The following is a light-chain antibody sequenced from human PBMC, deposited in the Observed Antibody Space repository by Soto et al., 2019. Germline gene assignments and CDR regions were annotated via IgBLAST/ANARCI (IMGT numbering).Light chain of an antibody. J-gene: IGKJ1*01. Sequence: EILLTQSPATLSVSPGDRATLSCRASQTVSSNLAWYQQKPGQAPRLLIYDASTRATGIPARFSGSGSGTEFTLTISSLQSEDFAVYYCHQYNNWPPWTFGQGTKVDIK. CDR2: DAS. V-gene: IGKV3-15*01. CDR3: HQYNNWPPWT. CDR1: QTVSSN.